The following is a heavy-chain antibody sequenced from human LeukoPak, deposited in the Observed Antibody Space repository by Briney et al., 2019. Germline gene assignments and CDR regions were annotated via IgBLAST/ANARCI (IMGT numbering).Heavy chain of an antibody. CDR2: INPHSGGT. V-gene: IGHV1-2*04. CDR3: ARGGLLWFGELLFRRDYYYYGMDV. Sequence: ASVKISCTTSGYTFTGYYMHWVRQAPGQGLEWMGWINPHSGGTNYAQKCQGWVTMTRGTSLRTAYTERRRLRSDDTAVYYCARGGLLWFGELLFRRDYYYYGMDVWGKGTTVTVSS. CDR1: GYTFTGYY. D-gene: IGHD3-10*01. J-gene: IGHJ6*04.